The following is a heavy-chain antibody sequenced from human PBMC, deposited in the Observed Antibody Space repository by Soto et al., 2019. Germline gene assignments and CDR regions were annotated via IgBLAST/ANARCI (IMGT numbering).Heavy chain of an antibody. V-gene: IGHV4-39*01. J-gene: IGHJ4*02. Sequence: ETLSLTCTVSGDSISSDSYYWGWIRQPPGKGLECIGSVYYSGRTYYNPSLESRVTISVDTSKSRFSLNLRSVTAADTAVYYCARQSSGYTYGGGFDYWGQGTLVTVSS. CDR3: ARQSSGYTYGGGFDY. CDR2: VYYSGRT. D-gene: IGHD5-18*01. CDR1: GDSISSDSYY.